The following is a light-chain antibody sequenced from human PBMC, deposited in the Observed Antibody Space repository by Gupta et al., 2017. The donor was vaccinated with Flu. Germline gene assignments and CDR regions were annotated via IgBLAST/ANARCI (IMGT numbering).Light chain of an antibody. Sequence: SALPQPRSVSGSPGQSVAISCTGTSSDVGGYNYVSWYQQHPGKAPKLMIYDVSQRPSGVPDRFSGSQSGNTASLTISGLQAEDEADYYCCSYAGSSTLVFGGGTKLTVL. V-gene: IGLV2-11*01. CDR3: CSYAGSSTLV. CDR2: DVS. J-gene: IGLJ2*01. CDR1: SSDVGGYNY.